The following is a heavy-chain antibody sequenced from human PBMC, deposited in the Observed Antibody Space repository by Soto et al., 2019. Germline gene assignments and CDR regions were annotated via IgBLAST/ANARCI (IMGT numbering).Heavy chain of an antibody. CDR3: ASSRDGYSFSFYYGMDG. V-gene: IGHV3-30*03. D-gene: IGHD4-4*01. Sequence: GGSLRLSCAASGFTFTNYDMHWVRQAPGKGLEWMALILHDGSAEYYADSVKGRFTISRDNSKNTLYLQMNSLRAEDTAVYYCASSRDGYSFSFYYGMDGWGQGTTVTVSS. CDR2: ILHDGSAE. J-gene: IGHJ6*02. CDR1: GFTFTNYD.